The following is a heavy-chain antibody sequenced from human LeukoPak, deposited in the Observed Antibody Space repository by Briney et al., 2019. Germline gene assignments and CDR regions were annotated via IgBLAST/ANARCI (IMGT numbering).Heavy chain of an antibody. D-gene: IGHD3-22*01. CDR2: INHSGST. J-gene: IGHJ4*02. Sequence: WETLSLTCAVYGGSFSGYYWSWIRQPPGKGLEWIGEINHSGSTNYNPSLKSRVTISVDTSKNQFSLKLSSVTAADTAVYYCARRGYYDSSGYSQYYFDYWGQGTLVTVSS. CDR3: ARRGYYDSSGYSQYYFDY. CDR1: GGSFSGYY. V-gene: IGHV4-34*01.